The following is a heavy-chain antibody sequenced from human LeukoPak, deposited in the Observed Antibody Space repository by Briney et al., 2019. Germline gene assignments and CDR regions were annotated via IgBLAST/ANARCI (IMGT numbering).Heavy chain of an antibody. V-gene: IGHV3-53*01. CDR2: IYSGGST. CDR1: GFTVSSNY. J-gene: IGHJ6*02. CDR3: ARAMVRGGPRSIDYYAMDV. Sequence: GGSLRLSCAASGFTVSSNYMSWVRQAPGKGLEWVSVIYSGGSTYYAGSVKGRFTISRDSSKNTLYLQMNSLRAEDTAVYYCARAMVRGGPRSIDYYAMDVWGQGTTVTVSS. D-gene: IGHD3-10*01.